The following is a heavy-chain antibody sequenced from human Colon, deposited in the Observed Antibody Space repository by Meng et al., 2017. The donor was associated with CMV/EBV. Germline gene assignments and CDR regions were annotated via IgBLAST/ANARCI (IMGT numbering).Heavy chain of an antibody. J-gene: IGHJ4*02. Sequence: KVSCKTSGYTFTGYQIHWVRQAPGQGLEWMGWINPNMGGTTFAQKFQGRVTVTRDTSISTAYMELNSLRSDDTAVYYCARAGDDYFDFWGQGTLVTVSS. CDR2: INPNMGGT. V-gene: IGHV1-2*02. D-gene: IGHD5-24*01. CDR1: GYTFTGYQ. CDR3: ARAGDDYFDF.